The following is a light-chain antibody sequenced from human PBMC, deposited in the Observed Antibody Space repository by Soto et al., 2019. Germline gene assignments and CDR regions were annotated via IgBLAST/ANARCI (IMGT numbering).Light chain of an antibody. CDR1: QSLNSN. CDR3: QQYNTWPWE. CDR2: GAS. Sequence: KHPPAIVCSSARDTVTVSFRASQSLNSNLAWYQQKPGQAPRLLIIGASERVTTIPARFSGSGSGTEFTLSIRSLQSDDFTVYCCQQYNTWPWEFAQGGNVDIK. V-gene: IGKV3-15*01. J-gene: IGKJ1*01.